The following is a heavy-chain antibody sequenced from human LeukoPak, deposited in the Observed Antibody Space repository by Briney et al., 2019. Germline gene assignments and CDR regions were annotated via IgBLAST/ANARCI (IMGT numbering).Heavy chain of an antibody. Sequence: SETLSLTCTVSGGSISGSYWSWIRQPPGKGLEWIAYMYNSGSTNYNPSLKSRVTISIDTSKNQFSLKLSSLTAADTAIYYCARGIESYGDYGYWGQGILVTDSS. CDR3: ARGIESYGDYGY. V-gene: IGHV4-59*01. CDR1: GGSISGSY. D-gene: IGHD4-17*01. CDR2: MYNSGST. J-gene: IGHJ4*02.